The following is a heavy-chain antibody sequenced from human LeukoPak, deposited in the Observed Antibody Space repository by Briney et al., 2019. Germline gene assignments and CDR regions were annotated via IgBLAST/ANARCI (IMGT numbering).Heavy chain of an antibody. CDR1: GFTFSYYS. V-gene: IGHV3-48*02. Sequence: GGSLRLSCAAPGFTFSYYSMNWVRQAPGKGLEWVSYFSSSSKTIYYADSVKGRFTISRDNAKKSLDLQMNSLRDEDTAVYYCARDHRSGSGSGTQANDYWGQGTLVTVSS. CDR2: FSSSSKTI. CDR3: ARDHRSGSGSGTQANDY. J-gene: IGHJ4*02. D-gene: IGHD3-10*01.